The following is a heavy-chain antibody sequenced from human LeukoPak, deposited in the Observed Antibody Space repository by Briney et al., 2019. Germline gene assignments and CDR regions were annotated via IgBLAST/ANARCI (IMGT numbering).Heavy chain of an antibody. V-gene: IGHV4-34*01. CDR2: INLTGST. Sequence: PSETLSLTCAVYGESFGDHYWTWIRQPPGKGLECIGEINLTGSTNYNPSLKSRVTISIDTSKNQFSLKLSSVTAADTAVYYCARGESTLRSFDYWGQGTLVTVSS. D-gene: IGHD2/OR15-2a*01. CDR3: ARGESTLRSFDY. CDR1: GESFGDHY. J-gene: IGHJ4*02.